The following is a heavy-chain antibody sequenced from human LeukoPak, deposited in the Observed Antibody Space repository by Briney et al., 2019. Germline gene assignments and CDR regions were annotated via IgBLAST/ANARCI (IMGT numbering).Heavy chain of an antibody. CDR1: GFTFTNYA. J-gene: IGHJ4*02. Sequence: GGSLRLSCAASGFTFTNYAMTWVRQAPGKGLEWISFISGSGGTTYFADSVKGRYTVSRDNSKNTLFFQMTNLRAEDTATYYCARTDCSGGDCRLDFWGQGTLSPSPQ. V-gene: IGHV3-23*01. D-gene: IGHD2-21*02. CDR3: ARTDCSGGDCRLDF. CDR2: ISGSGGTT.